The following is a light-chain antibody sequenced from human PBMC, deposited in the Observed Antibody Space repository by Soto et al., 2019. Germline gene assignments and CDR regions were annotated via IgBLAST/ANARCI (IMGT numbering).Light chain of an antibody. Sequence: QSALTQPPSVSGSPGQSVTISCTGTSSDVGSYNRVSWYQQPPGTAPKLMIYEVSNRPSGVPDRFSWSKSGNTASLTISGLQAEDEADYYCSSYTSRSTYVFGSGTKLTVL. CDR1: SSDVGSYNR. J-gene: IGLJ1*01. CDR3: SSYTSRSTYV. CDR2: EVS. V-gene: IGLV2-18*02.